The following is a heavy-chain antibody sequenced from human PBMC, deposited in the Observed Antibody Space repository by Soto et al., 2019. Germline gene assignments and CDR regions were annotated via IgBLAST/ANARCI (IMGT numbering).Heavy chain of an antibody. Sequence: SETLSLTCTVSGGSLRNYYWSWVRQRPGKGLEWIGYISYSGSTNYSPSLRSLVTISVDTSKNQFSLRLGSVTAADTAVYHCARTFWSGLRIAYYYMDAWGKGTTVTVPS. D-gene: IGHD3-3*01. J-gene: IGHJ6*03. CDR3: ARTFWSGLRIAYYYMDA. CDR1: GGSLRNYY. CDR2: ISYSGST. V-gene: IGHV4-59*12.